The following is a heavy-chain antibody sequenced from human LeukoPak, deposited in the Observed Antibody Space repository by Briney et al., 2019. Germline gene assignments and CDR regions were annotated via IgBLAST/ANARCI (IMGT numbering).Heavy chain of an antibody. D-gene: IGHD3-22*01. CDR2: ISYDGSNK. J-gene: IGHJ4*02. CDR1: GFTFSSYA. Sequence: GGSLRLSCAASGFTFSSYAMHWVRQAPGKGLEWVAVISYDGSNKYYADSVKGRFTISRDNSKNTLYLQMNSLRAGDTAVYYCARGPDYYDSSGYYLDYFDYWGQGTLVTVSS. V-gene: IGHV3-30-3*01. CDR3: ARGPDYYDSSGYYLDYFDY.